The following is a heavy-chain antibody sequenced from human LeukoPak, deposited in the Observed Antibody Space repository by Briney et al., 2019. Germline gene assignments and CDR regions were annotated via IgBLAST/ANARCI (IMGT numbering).Heavy chain of an antibody. CDR1: GYTFTSYY. CDR3: ARDQTDCSRTNCYNLHYGMDV. J-gene: IGHJ6*02. CDR2: INPSGGRT. V-gene: IGHV1-46*01. Sequence: ASVKVSCKASGYTFTSYYMHWVRQAPGQGLEWMGIINPSGGRTSCAEKFQDRVTMTRDTSTSIVYMELSSLRSEDTAVYYCARDQTDCSRTNCYNLHYGMDVWGQGTTVTVSS. D-gene: IGHD2-2*02.